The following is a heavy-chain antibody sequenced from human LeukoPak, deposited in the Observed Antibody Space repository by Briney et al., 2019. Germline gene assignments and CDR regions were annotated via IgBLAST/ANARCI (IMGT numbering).Heavy chain of an antibody. J-gene: IGHJ4*02. V-gene: IGHV5-51*01. CDR3: ARLDSENYEFDY. D-gene: IGHD1-26*01. Sequence: GESLKISCKTSGYTFINYWIGWVRQMPGKGLEWMGIIYPGDSDTRYSPSFQGQVTISADKSISTAYLQWSSLKASDIAMYYCARLDSENYEFDYWGQGTLVTVSS. CDR2: IYPGDSDT. CDR1: GYTFINYW.